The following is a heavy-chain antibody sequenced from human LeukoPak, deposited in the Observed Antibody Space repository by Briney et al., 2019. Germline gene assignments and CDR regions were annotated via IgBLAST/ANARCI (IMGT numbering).Heavy chain of an antibody. V-gene: IGHV4-59*01. Sequence: SETLSLTCTVSGGSISSYYWSWIRQPPGKGLEWIGYIYYSGSTNYNPSLKSRVTISVDTSKNQFSLKLSSATAADTAVYYCARLDRAAHDYWGQGTLVTVSS. D-gene: IGHD6-6*01. CDR1: GGSISSYY. J-gene: IGHJ4*02. CDR2: IYYSGST. CDR3: ARLDRAAHDY.